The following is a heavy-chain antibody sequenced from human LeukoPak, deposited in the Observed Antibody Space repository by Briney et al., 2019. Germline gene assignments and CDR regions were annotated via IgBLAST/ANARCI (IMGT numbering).Heavy chain of an antibody. J-gene: IGHJ4*02. V-gene: IGHV3-74*01. D-gene: IGHD4-17*01. CDR3: ARNGWPLDY. CDR2: INSDGSTT. CDR1: GFIFSTYW. Sequence: PGGSLRLSCAASGFIFSTYWMYWVRQAPGKGLVWVSRINSDGSTTTYADSVKGRFTISRDNAKNTLYLQMNSLRAEDTAVYYCARNGWPLDYWGQGILVTVSS.